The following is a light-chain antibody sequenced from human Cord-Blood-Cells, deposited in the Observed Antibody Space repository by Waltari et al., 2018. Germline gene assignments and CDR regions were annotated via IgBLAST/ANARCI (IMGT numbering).Light chain of an antibody. CDR3: QQSYSTAYT. CDR2: AES. V-gene: IGKV1-39*01. Sequence: DIQISQYPSSMSASVGDRVTITCRASQSISSYLNWYQQKPGKAPKLLIYAESSLQGVVPSRFSGSGSGTDFTRTISRLQPVDFATYYWQQSYSTAYTCGQGTMLEI. J-gene: IGKJ2*01. CDR1: QSISSY.